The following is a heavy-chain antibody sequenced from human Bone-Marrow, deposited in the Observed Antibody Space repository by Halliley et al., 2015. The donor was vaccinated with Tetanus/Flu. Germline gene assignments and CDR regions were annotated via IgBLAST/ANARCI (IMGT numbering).Heavy chain of an antibody. CDR3: AGSYNALGNFDY. D-gene: IGHD1-26*01. CDR2: ISHDESYK. J-gene: IGHJ4*02. V-gene: IGHV3-30*03. Sequence: KGLEWVAVISHDESYKDYADSVKGRFTISRDNSKNTVYVQMNSLRVDDTAVYYCAGSYNALGNFDYWGQGTVVAVSS.